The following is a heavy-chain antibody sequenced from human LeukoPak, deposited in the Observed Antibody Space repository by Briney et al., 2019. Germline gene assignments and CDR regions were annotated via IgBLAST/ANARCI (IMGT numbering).Heavy chain of an antibody. CDR1: GYTFTNYA. CDR2: INVGNGNT. D-gene: IGHD1-26*01. V-gene: IGHV1-3*01. J-gene: IGHJ5*02. Sequence: ASVKVSFKASGYTFTNYAMHWVRQAPGQRLEWMGWINVGNGNTEYSQKFQGRVTITRDTSASTAYMELSSLRSEDTAIYYCARADAGGNWFDPWGQGTLVTVSS. CDR3: ARADAGGNWFDP.